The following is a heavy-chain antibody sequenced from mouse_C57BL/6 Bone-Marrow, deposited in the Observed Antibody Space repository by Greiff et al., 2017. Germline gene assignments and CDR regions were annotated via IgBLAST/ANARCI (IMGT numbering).Heavy chain of an antibody. CDR3: ARRGLSPPYYYAMDY. Sequence: EVQRVESGGGLVKPGGSLKLSCAASGFTFSDYGMHWVRQAPEKGLEWVAYISSGSSTIYYADTVKGRFTISRDNAKNTLFLQMTSLRSEDTAMYYCARRGLSPPYYYAMDYWGQGTSVTVSS. J-gene: IGHJ4*01. CDR1: GFTFSDYG. CDR2: ISSGSSTI. V-gene: IGHV5-17*01. D-gene: IGHD3-2*02.